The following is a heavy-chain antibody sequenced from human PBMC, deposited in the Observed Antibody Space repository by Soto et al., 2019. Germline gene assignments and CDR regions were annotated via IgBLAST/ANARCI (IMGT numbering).Heavy chain of an antibody. CDR3: AKEREQWLVMSYFQH. CDR1: GFTFSSYA. Sequence: EVQLLESGGGLVLPGGSLRLSCAASGFTFSSYAMSWVGQAPGKGLEWVSAISGSGGSTYYADSVKGRFTISRDNSKNTLYLQMNRLRAEDTAVYYCAKEREQWLVMSYFQHWGQGTLVTVSS. J-gene: IGHJ1*01. V-gene: IGHV3-23*01. CDR2: ISGSGGST. D-gene: IGHD6-19*01.